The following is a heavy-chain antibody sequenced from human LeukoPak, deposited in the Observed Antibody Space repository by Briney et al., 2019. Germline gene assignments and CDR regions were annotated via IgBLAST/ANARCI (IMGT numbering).Heavy chain of an antibody. J-gene: IGHJ6*02. CDR1: GASISTGGDF. CDR3: ARVRWECSSTSCYRYGMDV. V-gene: IGHV4-31*03. CDR2: IYNSGST. D-gene: IGHD2-2*01. Sequence: PSETLSLTCTVSGASISTGGDFWSWIRQHPGKGLEWIGNIYNSGSTYYNPSLKSRVTISVDTSKKQFSLKLSSVTAADTAVYYCARVRWECSSTSCYRYGMDVWGQGTTVTVSS.